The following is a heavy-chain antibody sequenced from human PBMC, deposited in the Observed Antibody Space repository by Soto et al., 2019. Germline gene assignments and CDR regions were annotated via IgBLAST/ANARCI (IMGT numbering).Heavy chain of an antibody. J-gene: IGHJ6*02. CDR1: GGTFSSYA. Sequence: ASVKVSCKASGGTFSSYAISWVRQAPGQGLEWMGGIIPIFGTANYAQKFQGRVTITADESTSTAYMELSSLRSEDTAVYYCARIVATSDYYYYYGMDVWGQGTTVTVSS. CDR3: ARIVATSDYYYYYGMDV. D-gene: IGHD5-12*01. CDR2: IIPIFGTA. V-gene: IGHV1-69*13.